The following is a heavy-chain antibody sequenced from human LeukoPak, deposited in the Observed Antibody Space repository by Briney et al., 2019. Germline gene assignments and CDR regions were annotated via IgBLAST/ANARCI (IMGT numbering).Heavy chain of an antibody. CDR2: IYYSGST. J-gene: IGHJ6*03. CDR3: ARVDDSSGYYHPYYYYYYMDV. CDR1: GGSISSDY. D-gene: IGHD3-22*01. V-gene: IGHV4-59*12. Sequence: SETLSLTCTVSGGSISSDYWSWVRQPPGKGLEWIGYIYYSGSTYYNPSLKSRVTISVDTSKNQFSLKLSSVTAADTAVYYCARVDDSSGYYHPYYYYYYMDVWGKGTTVTVSS.